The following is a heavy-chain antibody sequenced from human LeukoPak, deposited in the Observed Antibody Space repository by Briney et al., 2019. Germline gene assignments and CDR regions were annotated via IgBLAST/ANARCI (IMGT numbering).Heavy chain of an antibody. CDR2: ISHEGSNK. V-gene: IGHV3-30*03. J-gene: IGHJ4*02. Sequence: GGSLRLSCAASGLSFSSYGIHWVRQAPGKWLEWVAVISHEGSNKYYADSVKGRFTISRDNSKNMVYLQMNSLRADDTAVYYCARTREQWQVLDYWGQGTLVTVSS. D-gene: IGHD6-19*01. CDR3: ARTREQWQVLDY. CDR1: GLSFSSYG.